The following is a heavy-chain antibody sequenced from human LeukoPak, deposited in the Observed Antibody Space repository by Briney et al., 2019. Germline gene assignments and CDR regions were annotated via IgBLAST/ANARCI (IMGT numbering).Heavy chain of an antibody. J-gene: IGHJ4*02. CDR3: AKVTNLPFDY. CDR1: GFTFSSYA. V-gene: IGHV3-30*02. CDR2: IRYDGSNK. Sequence: GGSLRLSCAASGFTFSSYAMHWVRQAPGKGLEWVAFIRYDGSNKYYADSVKGRFTISRDNSKNTLYLQMNSLRAEDTAVYYCAKVTNLPFDYWGQGTLVTVSS. D-gene: IGHD4-11*01.